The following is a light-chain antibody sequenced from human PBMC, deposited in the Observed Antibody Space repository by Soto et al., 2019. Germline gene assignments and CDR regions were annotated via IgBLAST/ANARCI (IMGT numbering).Light chain of an antibody. Sequence: DILMTQSPSSLSASVGDSVTISCRASQNINKNLNWYQQKSGKAPSLLIYEASTFQSGVPSRFSGSGSGTDFTLAITNLQPEDFATYYCQQSFHTPYTFGQGTKLEI. CDR1: QNINKN. CDR2: EAS. V-gene: IGKV1-39*01. J-gene: IGKJ2*01. CDR3: QQSFHTPYT.